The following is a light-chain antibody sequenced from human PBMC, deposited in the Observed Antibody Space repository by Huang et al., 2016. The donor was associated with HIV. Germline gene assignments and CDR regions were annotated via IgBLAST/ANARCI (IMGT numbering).Light chain of an antibody. CDR1: QSINTY. J-gene: IGKJ3*01. CDR2: DAS. CDR3: QQRSNWPPLFT. Sequence: EIVLTQSPATLSLSPGERATLSCRASQSINTYLAWYQQKPGQAPRLLIYDASNRATGIPARFSCSGSGTDFTLTISSLEPEDVAIYYCQQRSNWPPLFTFGPGTKVDIK. V-gene: IGKV3-11*01.